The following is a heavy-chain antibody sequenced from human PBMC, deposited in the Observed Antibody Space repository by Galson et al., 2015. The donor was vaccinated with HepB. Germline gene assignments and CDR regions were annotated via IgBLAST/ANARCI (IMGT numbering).Heavy chain of an antibody. CDR1: GYIFTHYW. J-gene: IGHJ4*02. V-gene: IGHV5-51*01. D-gene: IGHD3-10*01. CDR2: IYPGDSDA. CDR3: ARRYGSGSHRFYFDV. Sequence: QSGAEVKKPGESLKISCEGLGYIFTHYWIGWVRQMPGKGLEWMGMIYPGDSDARYGPSFQGQVTISADKSLNTAYLQWNSLKASDTAIYYCARRYGSGSHRFYFDVWGQGSLVTVSS.